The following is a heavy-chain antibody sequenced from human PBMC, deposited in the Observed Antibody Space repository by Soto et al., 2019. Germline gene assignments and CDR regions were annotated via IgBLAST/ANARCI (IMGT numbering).Heavy chain of an antibody. CDR2: IYYSGST. J-gene: IGHJ3*02. CDR1: GGSISSGGYY. Sequence: PSDTLSLTCTVSGGSISSGGYYWSWIRQHPGKGLEWIGYIYYSGSTYYNPSLKSRVTISVDTSKNQLSLKLSSVTAAHTAVYYCAARYYGSGSCWEEDAFDIWGQGTMVTVSS. V-gene: IGHV4-31*03. CDR3: AARYYGSGSCWEEDAFDI. D-gene: IGHD3-10*01.